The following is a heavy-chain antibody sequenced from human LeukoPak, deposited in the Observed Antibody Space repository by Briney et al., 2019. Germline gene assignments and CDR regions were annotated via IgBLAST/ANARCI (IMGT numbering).Heavy chain of an antibody. CDR1: GFTCDDYG. Sequence: GGSLRLSCAASGFTCDDYGMGWVRQAPGKGLVGVSGLNWNGGSTCHAHSLIGRFTIPRVNDKKYLYLQMNSLRAEDTALYHCGRGPAGGRGNYYYGMDVWGQGTTVTVSS. D-gene: IGHD2-2*01. CDR3: GRGPAGGRGNYYYGMDV. CDR2: LNWNGGST. V-gene: IGHV3-20*01. J-gene: IGHJ6*01.